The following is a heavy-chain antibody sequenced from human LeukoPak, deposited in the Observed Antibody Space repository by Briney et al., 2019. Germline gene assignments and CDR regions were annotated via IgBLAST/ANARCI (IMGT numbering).Heavy chain of an antibody. V-gene: IGHV3-23*01. Sequence: GGSLRLSCAASGFTFGTYWMHWVRQAPGKGLEWVSAISGSGGSTYYADSVKGRFTISRDNSKNTLYLQMNSLRAEDTAVYYCAKDPPSDAFDIWGQGTMVTVSS. CDR1: GFTFGTYW. CDR2: ISGSGGST. CDR3: AKDPPSDAFDI. J-gene: IGHJ3*02.